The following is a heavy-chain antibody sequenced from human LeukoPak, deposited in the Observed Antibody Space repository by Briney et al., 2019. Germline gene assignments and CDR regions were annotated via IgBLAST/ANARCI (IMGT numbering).Heavy chain of an antibody. J-gene: IGHJ4*02. Sequence: PGGSLRLSCAASGFTFSSFSMNWVRQAPGKGLEWVSYIRTSGTNTDYTGSVKGRFTISRDNAKNSLYLQMNSLRAEDTAVYYCARDISVNYYDSSGYLDYWGQGTLVTVSS. V-gene: IGHV3-48*04. CDR1: GFTFSSFS. CDR2: IRTSGTNT. D-gene: IGHD3-22*01. CDR3: ARDISVNYYDSSGYLDY.